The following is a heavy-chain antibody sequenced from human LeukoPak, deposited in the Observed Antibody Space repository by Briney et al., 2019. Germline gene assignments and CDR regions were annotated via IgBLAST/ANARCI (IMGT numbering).Heavy chain of an antibody. CDR2: ISSSSSYI. V-gene: IGHV3-21*01. J-gene: IGHJ4*02. CDR3: ARGMYSSSSAFDY. Sequence: GGSLRLSCAASGFTFSSYGMHWVRQAPGKGLEWVSSISSSSSYIYYADSVKGRFTISRDNAKNSLYLQMNSLRAEDTAVYYCARGMYSSSSAFDYWGQGTLVTVSS. D-gene: IGHD6-6*01. CDR1: GFTFSSYG.